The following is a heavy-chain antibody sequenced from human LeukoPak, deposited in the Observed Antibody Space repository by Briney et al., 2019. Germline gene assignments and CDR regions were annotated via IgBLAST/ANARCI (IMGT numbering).Heavy chain of an antibody. CDR3: AKGLPYESRAYYDRLFDE. Sequence: QPGGSLRLSCSASGFSFSSYTMTWVRQAPGKGPEWVSIFVGGGDTTFYTDSVKGRFTISRDNYKNTLYLQMNSLRVEDTAVYYCAKGLPYESRAYYDRLFDEWGQGTLVTVSS. CDR1: GFSFSSYT. J-gene: IGHJ4*02. CDR2: FVGGGDTT. D-gene: IGHD3-22*01. V-gene: IGHV3-23*01.